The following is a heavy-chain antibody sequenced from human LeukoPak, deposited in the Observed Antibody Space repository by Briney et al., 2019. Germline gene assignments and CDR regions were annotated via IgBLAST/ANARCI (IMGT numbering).Heavy chain of an antibody. CDR3: ARDPPIRDY. CDR1: GFTFNHYG. Sequence: GGSLRLSCAASGFTFNHYGMHWVRQAPGKGLEWVSVIYSGGSTYYADSVKGRFTISRDNSKNTLYLQMNSLRAEDTAVYYCARDPPIRDYWGQGTLVTVSS. J-gene: IGHJ4*02. V-gene: IGHV3-53*01. CDR2: IYSGGST.